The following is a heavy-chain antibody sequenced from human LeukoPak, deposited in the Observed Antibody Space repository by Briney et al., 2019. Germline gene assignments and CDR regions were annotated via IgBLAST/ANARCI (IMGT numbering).Heavy chain of an antibody. CDR2: IYIGDSDT. V-gene: IGHV5-51*01. CDR3: ARLVPSYDSNGYFDY. D-gene: IGHD3-22*01. J-gene: IGHJ4*02. CDR1: GYRFSDYW. Sequence: GASLQISCEGSGYRFSDYWIGWVRQMPDKGLEWMGIIYIGDSDTRYSPSFQGQVTISADKSISTAYLQWSSLRASDTAMYYCARLVPSYDSNGYFDYWGQGTLVTVSS.